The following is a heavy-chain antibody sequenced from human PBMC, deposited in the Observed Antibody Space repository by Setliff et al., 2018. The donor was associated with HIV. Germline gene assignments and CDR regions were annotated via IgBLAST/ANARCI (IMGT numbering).Heavy chain of an antibody. D-gene: IGHD3-10*01. CDR2: IIPIFGTA. J-gene: IGHJ3*02. Sequence: SVKVSCKASGGTFSSYAISWVRQAPGQGLEWMGGIIPIFGTANYAQKFQGRVTMTTDTSTSTAYMELRSLRSDDTAVYYCAAGYGSGSYGAFDIWGQGTMVTVSS. V-gene: IGHV1-69*05. CDR3: AAGYGSGSYGAFDI. CDR1: GGTFSSYA.